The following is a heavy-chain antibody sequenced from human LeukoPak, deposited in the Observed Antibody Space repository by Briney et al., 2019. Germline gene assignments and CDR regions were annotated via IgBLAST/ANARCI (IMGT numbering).Heavy chain of an antibody. CDR1: GFTLSSYA. CDR3: AKDGGVAVAV. D-gene: IGHD6-19*01. Sequence: GGSLRLSCAASGFTLSSYAMSWVRQGPGKGLEWVAFIRYDGSNKYYADSVKGRFTISRDNSKNTLYLQMNSLRAEDTAVYYCAKDGGVAVAVWGQGTLVTVSS. V-gene: IGHV3-30*02. J-gene: IGHJ4*02. CDR2: IRYDGSNK.